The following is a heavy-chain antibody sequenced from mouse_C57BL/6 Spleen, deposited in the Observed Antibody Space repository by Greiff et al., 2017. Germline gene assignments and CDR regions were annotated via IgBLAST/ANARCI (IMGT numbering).Heavy chain of an antibody. V-gene: IGHV5-6*01. CDR1: GFTFSSYG. Sequence: DVHLVESGGDLVKPGGSLKLSCAASGFTFSSYGMSWVRQTPDKRLEWVATISSGGSYTYYTDSVKGRFTISRDNAKNTLYLQMSSLKSEDTALYYCARGGHPLYYFDYWGQGTTLTVSS. J-gene: IGHJ2*01. CDR3: ARGGHPLYYFDY. CDR2: ISSGGSYT. D-gene: IGHD3-1*01.